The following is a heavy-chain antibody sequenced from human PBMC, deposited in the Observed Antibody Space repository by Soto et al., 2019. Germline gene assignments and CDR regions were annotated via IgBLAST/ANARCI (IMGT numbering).Heavy chain of an antibody. CDR1: GYTFTSYG. D-gene: IGHD3-3*01. V-gene: IGHV1-18*01. CDR2: ISAYNGNT. J-gene: IGHJ3*02. Sequence: ASVKVSCKASGYTFTSYGISWVRQAPGQGLEWMGWISAYNGNTNYAQKLQGRVTMTTDTSTSTAYMELRSLRSDDTAVYYCARGRYDFWSGYYSAFDIWGQGTVVTVSS. CDR3: ARGRYDFWSGYYSAFDI.